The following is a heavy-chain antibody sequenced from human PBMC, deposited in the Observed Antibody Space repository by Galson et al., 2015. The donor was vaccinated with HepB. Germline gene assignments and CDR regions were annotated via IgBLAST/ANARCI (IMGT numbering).Heavy chain of an antibody. Sequence: SLRLSCAASGFTFSAYTMNWVRRAPGKGLESIAYISTNGATIYYADSVKGRFTVSRDNTRNSLYLQMNSLRDQDTAVYSCVRVFFGSERYSAYWYFDLWSRGTLVTVSS. CDR3: VRVFFGSERYSAYWYFDL. D-gene: IGHD3-10*01. CDR2: ISTNGATI. V-gene: IGHV3-48*02. J-gene: IGHJ2*01. CDR1: GFTFSAYT.